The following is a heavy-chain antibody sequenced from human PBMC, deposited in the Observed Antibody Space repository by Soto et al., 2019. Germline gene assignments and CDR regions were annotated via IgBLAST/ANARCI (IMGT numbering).Heavy chain of an antibody. CDR2: ISYDGSNK. J-gene: IGHJ4*02. V-gene: IGHV3-30*18. CDR3: AKDRGSYCGGDCYSVDY. CDR1: GFTFSSYG. Sequence: GGSLRLSCAASGFTFSSYGMHWVRQAPGKGLEWVAVISYDGSNKYYADSVKGRFTISRDNSKNTLYLQMNSLRAEDTAVYYCAKDRGSYCGGDCYSVDYWGQGTLVTVSS. D-gene: IGHD2-21*02.